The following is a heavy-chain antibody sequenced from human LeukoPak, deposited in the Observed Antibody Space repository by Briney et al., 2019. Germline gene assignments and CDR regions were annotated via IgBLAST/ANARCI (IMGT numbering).Heavy chain of an antibody. V-gene: IGHV5-51*01. CDR3: ARGAYDILTGYGMDV. CDR2: IYPGDSDT. CDR1: GYSSTSYW. D-gene: IGHD3-9*01. Sequence: GESLKTSCKGPGYSSTSYWIGWVPQIPGKGLGGMGIIYPGDSDTRQSPSFQGQVTISAATSTSTAYLQWSSLKASDTAMYYCARGAYDILTGYGMDVWGKGTTVTVSS. J-gene: IGHJ6*04.